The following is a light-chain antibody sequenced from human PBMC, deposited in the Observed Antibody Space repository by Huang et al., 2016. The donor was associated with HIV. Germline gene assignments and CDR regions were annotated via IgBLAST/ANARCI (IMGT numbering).Light chain of an antibody. Sequence: EIVLTQSPATLSLSPGERANLSCRASQSISSYLDGYQKKPGQAPRLLIYDASNRATAIPARFSGSGSGTDFTLTISSLEPEDFAVYYCQQRSNWPLTFGGGTKVEV. V-gene: IGKV3-11*01. CDR2: DAS. J-gene: IGKJ4*01. CDR3: QQRSNWPLT. CDR1: QSISSY.